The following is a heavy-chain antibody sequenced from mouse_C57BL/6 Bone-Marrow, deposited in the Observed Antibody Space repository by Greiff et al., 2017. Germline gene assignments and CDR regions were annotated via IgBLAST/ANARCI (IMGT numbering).Heavy chain of an antibody. CDR3: ATNCYGSSKRY. D-gene: IGHD1-1*01. CDR1: GFTFSSYA. V-gene: IGHV5-4*03. Sequence: EVKLVESGGGLVKPGGSLKLSCAASGFTFSSYAMSWVRQTPEKRLEWVATISDGGSYTYYPDNVKGRFTFSRDNAKNNLYLQMSHLKSEDTAMYYCATNCYGSSKRYWGQGHTLTVSS. J-gene: IGHJ2*01. CDR2: ISDGGSYT.